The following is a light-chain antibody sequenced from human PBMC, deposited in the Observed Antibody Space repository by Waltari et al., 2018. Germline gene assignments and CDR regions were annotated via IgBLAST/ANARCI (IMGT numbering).Light chain of an antibody. J-gene: IGLJ2*01. CDR3: NSYSSTTTLV. V-gene: IGLV2-14*03. CDR2: DVS. Sequence: SAIPQPASVSGSPGQSITISCTGTSNDVGGYDYVSWYQQHPDKAPKLVIFDVSNRPSGVSRRFSAPKSGNTASLTISGLQAEDEAVYYCNSYSSTTTLVFGGGTKVTVL. CDR1: SNDVGGYDY.